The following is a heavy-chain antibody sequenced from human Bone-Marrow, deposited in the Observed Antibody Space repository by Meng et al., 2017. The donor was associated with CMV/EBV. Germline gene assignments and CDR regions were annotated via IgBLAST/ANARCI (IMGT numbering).Heavy chain of an antibody. V-gene: IGHV4-39*07. J-gene: IGHJ4*02. CDR2: IYYSGST. Sequence: SETLSLTCTVSGGSISSSSYYWGWIRQPPGKGLEWIGSIYYSGSTYYNPSLKSRVTISVDTSKNQFSLKLSSVTAADTAVYYCARGGSSGWKRYFDYWGQGTLVTVSS. D-gene: IGHD6-19*01. CDR1: GGSISSSSYY. CDR3: ARGGSSGWKRYFDY.